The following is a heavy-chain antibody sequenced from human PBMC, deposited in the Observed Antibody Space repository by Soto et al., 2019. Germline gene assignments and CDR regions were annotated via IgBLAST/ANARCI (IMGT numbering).Heavy chain of an antibody. CDR3: AREGHRDGYNSAYYYYGMDV. V-gene: IGHV1-69*06. D-gene: IGHD5-12*01. CDR1: GGTFSSYA. Sequence: SVKVSCKASGGTFSSYAISWVRQAPGQGLEWMGGIIPIFGTANYAQKFQGRVTITADKSTSTAYMELSSLRSEDTAVYYCAREGHRDGYNSAYYYYGMDVWGQGTTVTVSS. CDR2: IIPIFGTA. J-gene: IGHJ6*02.